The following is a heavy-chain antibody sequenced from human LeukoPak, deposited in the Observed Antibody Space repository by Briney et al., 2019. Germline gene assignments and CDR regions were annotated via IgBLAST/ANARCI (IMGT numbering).Heavy chain of an antibody. CDR2: INHSGST. CDR1: GGSFSGCY. D-gene: IGHD3-16*01. Sequence: SETLSLTCGVYGGSFSGCYWSWIRQPPGKGLEWMGEINHSGSTNYNPSLKSRLTISVDTSKNQFSLKLSSVTAADTAVYYCARGLSRSAYRSYVGWFDPWGQGTLVTVSS. V-gene: IGHV4-34*01. CDR3: ARGLSRSAYRSYVGWFDP. J-gene: IGHJ5*02.